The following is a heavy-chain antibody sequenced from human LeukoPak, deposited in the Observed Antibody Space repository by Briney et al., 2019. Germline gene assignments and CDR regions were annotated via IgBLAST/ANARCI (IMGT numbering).Heavy chain of an antibody. J-gene: IGHJ2*01. Sequence: SETLSLTCAVSGGSISSSNWWSWVRQPPGKGLEWIGEIYHSGSTNYNPSLKSRVTMSVDTSKNQLSLKMSSVTAADTAVYYCARRGYWYFDLWGRGTLVTVSS. V-gene: IGHV4-4*02. CDR2: IYHSGST. CDR3: ARRGYWYFDL. CDR1: GGSISSSNW.